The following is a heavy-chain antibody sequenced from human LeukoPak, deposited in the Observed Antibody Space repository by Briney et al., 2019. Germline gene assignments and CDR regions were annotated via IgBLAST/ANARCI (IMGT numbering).Heavy chain of an antibody. Sequence: PGGSLRPSCAVSRFTFSNYGMSWGRQAPGKGLEWVANIKQDGSEKYYVDSVKGRFTISRDNATNSLYLQMHSRRAGDRAVYYCARDRCSSTSCFIDYWGQGTLVTVSS. V-gene: IGHV3-7*04. J-gene: IGHJ4*02. D-gene: IGHD2-2*01. CDR3: ARDRCSSTSCFIDY. CDR1: RFTFSNYG. CDR2: IKQDGSEK.